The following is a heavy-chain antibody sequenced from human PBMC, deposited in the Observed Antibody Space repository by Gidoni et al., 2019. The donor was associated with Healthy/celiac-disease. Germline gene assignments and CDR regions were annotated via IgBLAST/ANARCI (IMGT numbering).Heavy chain of an antibody. J-gene: IGHJ6*02. V-gene: IGHV3-7*01. CDR3: ARYRGYYYYYGMDV. Sequence: EVQLVESGGGLVQPGGSLSLSCAASGFTFSSYWMSWVRQAPGKGLAWVANIKQDGSEKYYVDAVKGRFTISRDNAKNSLYLQMNSLRAEDTAVYYCARYRGYYYYYGMDVWGQGTTVTVSS. CDR1: GFTFSSYW. D-gene: IGHD3-10*01. CDR2: IKQDGSEK.